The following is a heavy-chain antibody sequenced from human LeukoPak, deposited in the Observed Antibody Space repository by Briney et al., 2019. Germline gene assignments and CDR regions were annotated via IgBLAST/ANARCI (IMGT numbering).Heavy chain of an antibody. D-gene: IGHD6-19*01. V-gene: IGHV1-2*02. CDR2: IYGNSGGT. Sequence: ASVKVSCKASGYTFTAYYIHWVRKAPEQGLEWMGWIYGNSGGTKYAQKLQGRVTMTRDTSISTAYMELSRLRSDDTAIYYCARALGLNDWQWLGYYWGQGTLVTVSS. J-gene: IGHJ4*02. CDR3: ARALGLNDWQWLGYY. CDR1: GYTFTAYY.